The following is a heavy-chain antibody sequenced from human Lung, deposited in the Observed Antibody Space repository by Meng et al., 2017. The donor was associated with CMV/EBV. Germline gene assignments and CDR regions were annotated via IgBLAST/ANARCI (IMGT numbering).Heavy chain of an antibody. J-gene: IGHJ6*02. CDR3: ARDLITIAAADNYYYYGMDV. D-gene: IGHD6-13*01. Sequence: SVXVSXXASGYTFTSYYMHWVRQAPGQGLEWMGIINPSGGSTSYAQKFQGRVTMTRDTSTSTVYMELSSLRSEDTAVYYCARDLITIAAADNYYYYGMDVWGQGTTVTVSS. CDR1: GYTFTSYY. V-gene: IGHV1-46*01. CDR2: INPSGGST.